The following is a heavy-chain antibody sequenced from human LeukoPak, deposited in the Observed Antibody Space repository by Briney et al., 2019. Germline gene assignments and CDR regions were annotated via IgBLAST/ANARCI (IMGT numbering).Heavy chain of an antibody. D-gene: IGHD4-17*01. CDR1: GFTFSSYG. J-gene: IGHJ4*02. V-gene: IGHV3-30*03. CDR2: ISYDGSNK. Sequence: PGGSLRLSCAASGFTFSSYGMHWVRQAPGKGLEWVAVISYDGSNKYYADSVKGRFTISRDNSKNTLYLQMNSLRAEDTAVYFCARELRGRFDCWGQGTLVTVSS. CDR3: ARELRGRFDC.